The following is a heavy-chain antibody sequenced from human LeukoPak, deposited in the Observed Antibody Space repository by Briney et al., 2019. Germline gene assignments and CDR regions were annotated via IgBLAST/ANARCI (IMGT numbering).Heavy chain of an antibody. Sequence: GESLRLSCAASGFTFSSYAMSWVRQAPGKGLEWVSAISGSGGSTYYADSVKGRFTISRDNSKNTLYLQMNSLRAEDTAVYFCAKELYYDSSGFYFYWGQGTLVTVSS. CDR3: AKELYYDSSGFYFY. D-gene: IGHD3-22*01. CDR2: ISGSGGST. CDR1: GFTFSSYA. V-gene: IGHV3-23*01. J-gene: IGHJ4*02.